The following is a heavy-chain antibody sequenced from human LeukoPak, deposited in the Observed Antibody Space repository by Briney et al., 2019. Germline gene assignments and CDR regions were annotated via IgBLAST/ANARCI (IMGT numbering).Heavy chain of an antibody. CDR2: IRNDGSNE. J-gene: IGHJ4*02. V-gene: IGHV3-30*02. Sequence: GGSLRLSCAASGFTFSSYGMHWVRQAPAKRLEWVAFIRNDGSNEYYADSVKGRFTISRDNSKNTLYLQMNSLRADDTAVYFCANRRAHSGTYRWSDFDYWGQGSLVTVSS. CDR3: ANRRAHSGTYRWSDFDY. CDR1: GFTFSSYG. D-gene: IGHD1-26*01.